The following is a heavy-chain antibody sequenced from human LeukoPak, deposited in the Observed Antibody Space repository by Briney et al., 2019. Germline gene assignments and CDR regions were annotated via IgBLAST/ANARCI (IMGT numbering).Heavy chain of an antibody. CDR2: IIPIFGTA. D-gene: IGHD2-8*01. Sequence: ASVKVSCKASGGTFSSYAISWVRQAPGQGLEWMGGIIPIFGTANYAQKFQGRVTTTTDESTSTAYMELSSLRSEDTAVYYCAGTPVLMVYATFDYWGQGTLVTVSS. V-gene: IGHV1-69*05. J-gene: IGHJ4*02. CDR3: AGTPVLMVYATFDY. CDR1: GGTFSSYA.